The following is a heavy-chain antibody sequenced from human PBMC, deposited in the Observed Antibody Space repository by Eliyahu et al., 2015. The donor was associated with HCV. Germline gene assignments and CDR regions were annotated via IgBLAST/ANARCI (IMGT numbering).Heavy chain of an antibody. CDR3: AKDRDSSGYYYTDDAFDI. D-gene: IGHD3-22*01. CDR1: GFTFXTXA. Sequence: EVQLLESGGGLLQPGGSLRLSCAASGFTFXTXAWSWVRQAPGKGLEWVSAISGSGGSTYYADSVKGRFTISRDNSKNTLYLQMNSLRAEDTAVYYCAKDRDSSGYYYTDDAFDIWGQGTMVTVSS. J-gene: IGHJ3*02. CDR2: ISGSGGST. V-gene: IGHV3-23*01.